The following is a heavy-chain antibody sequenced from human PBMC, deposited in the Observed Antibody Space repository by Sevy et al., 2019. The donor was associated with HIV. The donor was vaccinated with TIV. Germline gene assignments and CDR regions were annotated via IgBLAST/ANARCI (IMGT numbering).Heavy chain of an antibody. D-gene: IGHD2-21*01. CDR3: VRGPNCGVGGCQQISPYCLDV. Sequence: LSLTCAASGFTFSDHYVDWVRQAPGKGLEWVGRIRNRPNSYTTEYAASVEGRFTISRDDSKNSLYLQMNSLKTEDSAVYYCVRGPNCGVGGCQQISPYCLDVWGKGATVTVSS. V-gene: IGHV3-72*01. J-gene: IGHJ6*03. CDR1: GFTFSDHY. CDR2: IRNRPNSYTT.